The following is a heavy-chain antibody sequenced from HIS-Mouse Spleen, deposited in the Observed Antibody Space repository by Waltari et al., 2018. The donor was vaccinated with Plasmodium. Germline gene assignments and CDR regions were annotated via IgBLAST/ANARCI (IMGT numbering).Heavy chain of an antibody. CDR2: ITHSGST. J-gene: IGHJ4*02. CDR1: GGSFSGYY. CDR3: ARLVVVASEDSY. Sequence: QVQLQQWGAGLLKPSETLSLTCAVCGGSFSGYYWSWIRQPPGKGLGWLVEITHSGSTTYTPSLTGRVTISVATSKNQCSLKLCSVSAAHTAVYYCARLVVVASEDSYWGQGTLVTVSS. V-gene: IGHV4-34*01. D-gene: IGHD2-15*01.